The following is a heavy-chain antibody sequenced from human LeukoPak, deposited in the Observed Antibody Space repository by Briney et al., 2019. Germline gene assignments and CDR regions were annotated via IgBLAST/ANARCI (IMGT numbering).Heavy chain of an antibody. J-gene: IGHJ3*02. D-gene: IGHD2-2*01. V-gene: IGHV4-30-4*08. CDR2: IYYSGST. CDR3: ARDLSSTSYDAFDI. Sequence: SWVRQPPGKGLEWIGYIYYSGSTYYNPSLKSRVTISVDTSKNQFSLKLSSVTAADTAVYYCARDLSSTSYDAFDIWGQGTMVTVSS.